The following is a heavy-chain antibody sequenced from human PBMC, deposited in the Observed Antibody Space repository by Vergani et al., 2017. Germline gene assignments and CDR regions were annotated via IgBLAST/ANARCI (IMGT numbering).Heavy chain of an antibody. CDR3: ARGSRAAGYSGPGS. Sequence: QVRLEESCPGLVKPSATLSLTCSVSGYSIGSGFYWSWIRRSPGEGLQWLTSIHNRGKSYHNPSLKSRVSVSLDTPQNRFSLNQTSVTATDTAVYYWARGSRAAGYSGPGSWGQGTRVTVSS. D-gene: IGHD6-13*01. V-gene: IGHV4-38-2*01. J-gene: IGHJ5*01. CDR2: IHNRGKS. CDR1: GYSIGSGFY.